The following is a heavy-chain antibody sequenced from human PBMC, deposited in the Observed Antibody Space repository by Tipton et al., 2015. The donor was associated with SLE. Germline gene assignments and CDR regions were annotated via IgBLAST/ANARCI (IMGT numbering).Heavy chain of an antibody. J-gene: IGHJ4*02. CDR1: GGSITSHY. CDR3: ARSAGYSSSWAHFDY. CDR2: IYYSGST. V-gene: IGHV4-59*11. Sequence: TLSLTCTVSGGSITSHYWSWIRQPPGKGLEWVGYIYYSGSTNYNPSLKSRVTISVDTSKNQFSLRLSSVTAAATAVYYCARSAGYSSSWAHFDYWGQGTLVTVSS. D-gene: IGHD6-13*01.